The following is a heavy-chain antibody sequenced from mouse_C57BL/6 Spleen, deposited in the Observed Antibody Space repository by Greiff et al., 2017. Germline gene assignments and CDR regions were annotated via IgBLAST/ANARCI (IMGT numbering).Heavy chain of an antibody. CDR1: GYAFSSYW. V-gene: IGHV1-80*01. CDR3: ARSDYDYAMDY. Sequence: VKLQESGAELVKPGASVKISCKASGYAFSSYWMNWVKQRPGKGLEWIGQIYPGDGDTNYNGQFKGKATLTADKSSSTAYMQLSSLTSEDSAVYFCARSDYDYAMDYWGQGTSVTVSS. J-gene: IGHJ4*01. D-gene: IGHD2-4*01. CDR2: IYPGDGDT.